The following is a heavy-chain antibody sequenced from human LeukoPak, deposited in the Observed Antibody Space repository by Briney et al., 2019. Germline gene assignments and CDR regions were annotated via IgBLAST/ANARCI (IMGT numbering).Heavy chain of an antibody. CDR2: IYRDGSI. D-gene: IGHD6-13*01. J-gene: IGHJ6*02. CDR1: GFSVSTNY. Sequence: GGSLRLSCAVSGFSVSTNYMSWVRQAPGKGLEWVSVIYRDGSIYYADSVKGRFTISRDNSKNTLYLQMNSLRAEDTAVYYGAKVPAAGGYYYGMDVWGQGTTVTVSS. CDR3: AKVPAAGGYYYGMDV. V-gene: IGHV3-53*01.